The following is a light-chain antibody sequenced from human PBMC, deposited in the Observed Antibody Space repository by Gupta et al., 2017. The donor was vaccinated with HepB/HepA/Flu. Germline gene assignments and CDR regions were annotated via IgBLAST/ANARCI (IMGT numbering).Light chain of an antibody. CDR1: QNVNNL. Sequence: EIVLTQSPAPLPSSPGERAVVSCKASQNVNNLLAWYQQRPGQAPRLLVYDAFNRATGIPARFSGSGSGTDFTLTISSLEPEDFAVYYCQQRSDRPLTFGGGTRVEFK. V-gene: IGKV3-11*01. CDR2: DAF. J-gene: IGKJ4*01. CDR3: QQRSDRPLT.